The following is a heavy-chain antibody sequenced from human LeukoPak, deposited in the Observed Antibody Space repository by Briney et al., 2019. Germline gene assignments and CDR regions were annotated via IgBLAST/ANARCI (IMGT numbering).Heavy chain of an antibody. V-gene: IGHV3-23*01. CDR1: GVTLSSYA. CDR3: AKGSSGFYEATYYFDY. CDR2: ISSSGSGGST. Sequence: GGSLRLSCAASGVTLSSYAMSWARQAPGKGLEWVSGISSSGSGGSTYYADSVKGRFTISRDNSKNTLYLQMNSLRAEDTAVYYCAKGSSGFYEATYYFDYWGQGTLVTVSS. D-gene: IGHD3-22*01. J-gene: IGHJ4*02.